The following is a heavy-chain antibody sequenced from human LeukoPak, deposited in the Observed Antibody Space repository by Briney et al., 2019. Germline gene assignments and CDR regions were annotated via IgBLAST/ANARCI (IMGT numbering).Heavy chain of an antibody. CDR1: GFTFSSYG. Sequence: GGSLRLSCAASGFTFSSYGMHWVREAPGKGLEWVAVIWYDGSNKYYADSVKGRFTISRDNSKNTLYLQMNSLRADDTAVYYCARDLRMAALHYWGQGTLVPVPS. CDR3: ARDLRMAALHY. V-gene: IGHV3-33*01. D-gene: IGHD2-21*02. J-gene: IGHJ4*02. CDR2: IWYDGSNK.